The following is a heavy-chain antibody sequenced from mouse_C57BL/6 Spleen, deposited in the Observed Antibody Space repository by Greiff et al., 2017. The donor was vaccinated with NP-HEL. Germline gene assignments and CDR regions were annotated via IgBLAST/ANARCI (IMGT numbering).Heavy chain of an antibody. Sequence: VQVVESGPGLVAPSQSLSITCTVSGFSLTSYGVHWVRQPPGKGLEWLVVIWSDGSTTYNTALKSRQSISKDNSKSQVFLKMNSLQTDDTAMYYCARHGYYGYYAMDYWGQGTSVTVSS. CDR1: GFSLTSYG. CDR2: IWSDGST. D-gene: IGHD1-1*01. J-gene: IGHJ4*01. V-gene: IGHV2-6-1*01. CDR3: ARHGYYGYYAMDY.